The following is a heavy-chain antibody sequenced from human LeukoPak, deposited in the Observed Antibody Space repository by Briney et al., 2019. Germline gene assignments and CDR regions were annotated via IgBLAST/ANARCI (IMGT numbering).Heavy chain of an antibody. CDR3: AKPDSSGWYTGPDAFDI. D-gene: IGHD6-19*01. J-gene: IGHJ3*02. CDR2: ISYDGSNK. CDR1: GFTFSSYG. V-gene: IGHV3-30*18. Sequence: GRSLRLSCAASGFTFSSYGMHWVRQAPGKGLEWVAVISYDGSNKYYADSVKGRFTISRDNSKNTLYLQMNSLRAEDTAVYYCAKPDSSGWYTGPDAFDIWGQGTMVTVSS.